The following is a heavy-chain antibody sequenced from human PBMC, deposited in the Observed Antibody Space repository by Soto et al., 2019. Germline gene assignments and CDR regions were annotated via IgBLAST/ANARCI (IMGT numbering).Heavy chain of an antibody. J-gene: IGHJ6*02. CDR3: ARYNWDALSYYGMDV. V-gene: IGHV1-3*05. D-gene: IGHD1-1*01. Sequence: QVQLVQSGAEEKKPGASVKVSCKASGYTLTSHDVHWVRQAPGQRLEWMGWINAGNDNTQYSQKFQGRVTFTRDTSASTVYMELSGLKSADTAVYYCARYNWDALSYYGMDVWGQGTTVTVSS. CDR1: GYTLTSHD. CDR2: INAGNDNT.